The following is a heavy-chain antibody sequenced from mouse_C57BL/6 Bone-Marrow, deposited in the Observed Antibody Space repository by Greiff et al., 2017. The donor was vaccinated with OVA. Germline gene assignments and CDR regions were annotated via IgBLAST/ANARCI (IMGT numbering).Heavy chain of an antibody. Sequence: EVKLMESGGGLVKPGGSLKLSCAASGFTFSDYGMHWVRQAPEKGLEWVAYISSGSSTIYYADTVKGRFTISRDNAKNTLFLQMTSLRSEDTAMFYCARRGSPRSYSKDAKEYWGQGTSVTVSS. CDR3: ARRGSPRSYSKDAKEY. D-gene: IGHD2-5*01. CDR1: GFTFSDYG. CDR2: ISSGSSTI. V-gene: IGHV5-17*01. J-gene: IGHJ4*01.